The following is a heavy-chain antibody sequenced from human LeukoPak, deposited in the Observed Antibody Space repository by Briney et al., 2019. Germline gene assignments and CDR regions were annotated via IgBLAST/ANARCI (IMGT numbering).Heavy chain of an antibody. J-gene: IGHJ5*02. CDR2: IHSDGST. V-gene: IGHV4-59*08. Sequence: SETLSLTCTVSGGSISTYHWSWIRQPPGKGLEWIGFIHSDGSTRYNPSLESRVAISIDTSKSQFSLRLTYVTAADTAVYYCARYSGAGSAGWLDPWGQGTLVTVSS. CDR3: ARYSGAGSAGWLDP. CDR1: GGSISTYH. D-gene: IGHD1-26*01.